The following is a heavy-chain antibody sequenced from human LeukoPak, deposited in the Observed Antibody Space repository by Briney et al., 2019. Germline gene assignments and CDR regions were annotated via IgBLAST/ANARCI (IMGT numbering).Heavy chain of an antibody. D-gene: IGHD6-13*01. CDR3: ARDPLSSSSFDL. CDR2: ISSSGSTI. V-gene: IGHV3-11*04. J-gene: IGHJ4*02. Sequence: GGSLRLSCAASGFTFSDYYMSWIRQAPGKGLEWVSYISSSGSTIYYADSVKGRFTISRDNAKNSLYLQMNSVRAEDTAVYYCARDPLSSSSFDLWGQGTLVTVSS. CDR1: GFTFSDYY.